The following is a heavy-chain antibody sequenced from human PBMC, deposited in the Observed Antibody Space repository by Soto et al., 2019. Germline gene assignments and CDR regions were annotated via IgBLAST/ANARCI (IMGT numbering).Heavy chain of an antibody. CDR1: GYTFTSYG. J-gene: IGHJ4*02. CDR3: ASGWFGEFVYQFDY. V-gene: IGHV1-18*01. CDR2: ISAYNGNT. D-gene: IGHD3-10*01. Sequence: QVQLVQSGAEVKKLGASVKVSCKPSGYTFTSYGITWVRQAPGQGLEWMGWISAYNGNTNYAQKFQGRVTMTTDTSTSTDYMELRSLGSDDTAVYYCASGWFGEFVYQFDYWGQGTLVTVSS.